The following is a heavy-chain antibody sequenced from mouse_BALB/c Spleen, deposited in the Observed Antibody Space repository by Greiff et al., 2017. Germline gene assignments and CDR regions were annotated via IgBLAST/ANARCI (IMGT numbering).Heavy chain of an antibody. V-gene: IGHV6-6*02. CDR1: GFTFSNYW. J-gene: IGHJ3*01. CDR2: IRLKSNNYAT. CDR3: TRNGNYAFAY. Sequence: EVKLQESGGGLVQPGGSMKLSCVASGFTFSNYWMNWVRQSPEKGLEWVAEIRLKSNNYATHYAESVKGRFTISRDDSKSSVYLQMNNLRAEDTGIYYCTRNGNYAFAYWGQGTLVTVSA. D-gene: IGHD2-1*01.